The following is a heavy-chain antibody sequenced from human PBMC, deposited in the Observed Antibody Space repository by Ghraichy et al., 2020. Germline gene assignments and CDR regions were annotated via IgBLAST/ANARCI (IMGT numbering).Heavy chain of an antibody. CDR3: ARVRAYYDSSGYNGGWYFGL. V-gene: IGHV4-34*01. CDR2: INHSGST. Sequence: SETLSLTCNVFDGSFSVYFWNWIRQPPGKGLEYIGEINHSGSTNYNPSLKSRVTISIDTSKNQFSLNLNSVTAADTAIYYCARVRAYYDSSGYNGGWYFGLWGRGALGSVSS. CDR1: DGSFSVYF. J-gene: IGHJ2*01. D-gene: IGHD3-22*01.